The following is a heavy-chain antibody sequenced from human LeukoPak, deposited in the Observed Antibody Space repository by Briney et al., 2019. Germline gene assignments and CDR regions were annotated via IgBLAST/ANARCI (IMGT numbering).Heavy chain of an antibody. CDR2: IIPKFGTA. CDR1: GGSFSTFSGYA. Sequence: GSSGKVSCKASGGSFSTFSGYAVSWVRQAPGQGLEWMGRIIPKFGTANYAQRFLGRVTITTDESTSTVYMQLSSLTSEDTAVYYCAREDRSYSSRWYNPYNWFDPCGQGTLVTVSS. J-gene: IGHJ5*02. CDR3: AREDRSYSSRWYNPYNWFDP. V-gene: IGHV1-69*05. D-gene: IGHD6-13*01.